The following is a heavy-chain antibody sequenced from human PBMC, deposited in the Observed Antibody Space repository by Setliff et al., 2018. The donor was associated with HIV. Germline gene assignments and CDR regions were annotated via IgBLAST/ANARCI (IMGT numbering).Heavy chain of an antibody. Sequence: ASVKVSCKASEYTFTNYYIHWVRQGPGQGLEWVGIMNPSGGSTTYAQKSQDRVTMTRDTSTSTGYMELRSLRSEDTAVYYCARGSDASGYYPIYYYYGMDVWGQGTTVTVSS. J-gene: IGHJ6*02. CDR1: EYTFTNYY. CDR2: MNPSGGST. V-gene: IGHV1-46*01. D-gene: IGHD3-22*01. CDR3: ARGSDASGYYPIYYYYGMDV.